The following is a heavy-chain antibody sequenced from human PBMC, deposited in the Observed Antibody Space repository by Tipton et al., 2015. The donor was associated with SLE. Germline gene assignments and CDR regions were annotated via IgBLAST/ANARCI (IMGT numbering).Heavy chain of an antibody. D-gene: IGHD6-19*01. V-gene: IGHV4-34*01. CDR3: ARVPYSSGGTRWAFDI. CDR1: GESFSGYY. J-gene: IGHJ3*02. CDR2: VDPSGST. Sequence: TLSLTCAVYGESFSGYYWTWIRQPSGKGLEWIGEVDPSGSTNYNPSLKSRVTISVNTTKNQFSLKLSSVTAADTAVYYCARVPYSSGGTRWAFDILGQGTMVTVFS.